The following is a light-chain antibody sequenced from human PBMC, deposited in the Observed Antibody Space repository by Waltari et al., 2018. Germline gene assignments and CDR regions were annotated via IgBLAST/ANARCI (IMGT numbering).Light chain of an antibody. V-gene: IGLV2-14*03. CDR1: IYDVGCYNY. CDR2: DVA. J-gene: IGLJ2*01. CDR3: CSHRSGNTLGV. Sequence: QSALTQPASVSGSPGQSITISCTGTIYDVGCYNYFSWYQQHPGKAPQLLIYDVATRPSGVSDRFAASKSGNTASLTISGLQAEDEADYYCCSHRSGNTLGVFGGGTKLTVL.